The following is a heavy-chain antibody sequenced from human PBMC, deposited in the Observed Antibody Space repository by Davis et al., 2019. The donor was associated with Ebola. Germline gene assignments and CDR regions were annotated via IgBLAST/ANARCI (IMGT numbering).Heavy chain of an antibody. D-gene: IGHD3-10*01. CDR3: ARRGKILLWFGELTDWFDP. V-gene: IGHV4-39*01. Sequence: SETLSLTCTVSGGSISSSSYYWGWIRQPPGKGLEWIGSIYYSGSTYYNPSLKSRVTISVDTSKNQFSLKLSSVTAADTAVYYCARRGKILLWFGELTDWFDPWGQGTLVTVSS. CDR1: GGSISSSSYY. J-gene: IGHJ5*02. CDR2: IYYSGST.